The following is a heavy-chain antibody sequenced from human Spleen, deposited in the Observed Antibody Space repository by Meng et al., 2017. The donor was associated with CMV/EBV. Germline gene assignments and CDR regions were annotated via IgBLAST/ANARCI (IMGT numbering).Heavy chain of an antibody. CDR3: ARARGAGPGGHFDS. D-gene: IGHD3-10*01. CDR2: MSNSTHSI. CDR1: GFIFSDYY. J-gene: IGHJ4*02. Sequence: GGSLRLSCVASGFIFSDYYMSWIRQAPGKGLEWIAYMSNSTHSIFYADSVTGRFSISRDNAKKSLYLQLDSLRAEDTALYYCARARGAGPGGHFDSWGQGTLVTVSS. V-gene: IGHV3-11*01.